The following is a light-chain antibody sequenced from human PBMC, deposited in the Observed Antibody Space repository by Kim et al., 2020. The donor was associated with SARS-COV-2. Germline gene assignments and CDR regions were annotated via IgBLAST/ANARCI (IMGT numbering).Light chain of an antibody. CDR1: QSVSSN. Sequence: SPGERATLPCRASQSVSSNLAWYQQKPGQAPRLLIFDTSTRATGIPARFSGSGSGTEFTLTISSLQSEDFAVYYCQQYNNWPPLTFGGGTKVEIK. CDR3: QQYNNWPPLT. CDR2: DTS. J-gene: IGKJ4*01. V-gene: IGKV3-15*01.